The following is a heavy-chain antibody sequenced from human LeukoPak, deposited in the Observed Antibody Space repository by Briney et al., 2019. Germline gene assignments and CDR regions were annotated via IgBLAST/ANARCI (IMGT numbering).Heavy chain of an antibody. J-gene: IGHJ6*02. CDR3: ARHLGYCSSTSCSSLYYYYGMDV. Sequence: SETLSLTCTVSGGSISSSSYYWGWIRQPPGKGLEWIGSIYYSGSTYYNPSLKSRVTISVDTSKNQFSLKLSSVTAADTAVYYCARHLGYCSSTSCSSLYYYYGMDVWGQGTTVTVSS. D-gene: IGHD2-2*01. V-gene: IGHV4-39*01. CDR1: GGSISSSSYY. CDR2: IYYSGST.